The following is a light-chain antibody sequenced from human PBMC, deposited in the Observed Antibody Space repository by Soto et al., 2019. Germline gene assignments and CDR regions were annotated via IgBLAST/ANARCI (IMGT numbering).Light chain of an antibody. Sequence: QSVLTQPASVSGSPGQSITISCTGTSSDVGGYNYVSWYQQHPGKAPKLMIYDVSNRPSGVSNRFSGSKSGNTASLTISGLQAEDESDYYCSSYTSRSSCTYVFGTGTNVTVL. CDR2: DVS. CDR3: SSYTSRSSCTYV. J-gene: IGLJ1*01. CDR1: SSDVGGYNY. V-gene: IGLV2-14*01.